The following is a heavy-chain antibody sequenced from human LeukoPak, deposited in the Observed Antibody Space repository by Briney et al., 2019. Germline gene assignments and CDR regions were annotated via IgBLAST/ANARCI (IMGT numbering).Heavy chain of an antibody. J-gene: IGHJ4*02. Sequence: SQTLSLTCTVSGGSISSGSYYWHWIRQPAGKGLEWVGRIYTSGSTNYNPSLKSRVTISVDTSKNQFSLKLTSVTAADTAVYYCAGEFTGGTYYFDYWGQGTLVTVSS. CDR3: AGEFTGGTYYFDY. CDR1: GGSISSGSYY. CDR2: IYTSGST. D-gene: IGHD2-8*02. V-gene: IGHV4-61*02.